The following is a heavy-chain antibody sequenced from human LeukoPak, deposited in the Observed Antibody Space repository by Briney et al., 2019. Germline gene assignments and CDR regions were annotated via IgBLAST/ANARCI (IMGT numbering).Heavy chain of an antibody. CDR1: GYTFTSYG. V-gene: IGHV1-18*01. D-gene: IGHD6-6*01. CDR2: ISAYNGNT. J-gene: IGHJ4*02. CDR3: ARGNERQLPQEFDY. Sequence: GASVKVSCKASGYTFTSYGISWVRQAPGQGLEWMGWISAYNGNTNYAQKLQGRVTMTTDTSTSTAYMELRSLRSDDTAAYYCARGNERQLPQEFDYWGQGTLVTVSS.